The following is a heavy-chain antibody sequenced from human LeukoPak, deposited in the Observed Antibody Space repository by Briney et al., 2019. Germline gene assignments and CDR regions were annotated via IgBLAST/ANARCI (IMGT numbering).Heavy chain of an antibody. CDR3: AKDRPNYYDSSGHYYRRDGDY. D-gene: IGHD3-22*01. CDR2: ISGSGSLT. V-gene: IGHV3-23*01. CDR1: GFTFSTYA. J-gene: IGHJ4*02. Sequence: GGSLRLSCAASGFTFSTYAMSWVRQALGKGLEWVSSISGSGSLTYYAGSVKGRFTISRDNSKNTLYLQMNSLRVEDTAVYYCAKDRPNYYDSSGHYYRRDGDYWGQGTLVTVSS.